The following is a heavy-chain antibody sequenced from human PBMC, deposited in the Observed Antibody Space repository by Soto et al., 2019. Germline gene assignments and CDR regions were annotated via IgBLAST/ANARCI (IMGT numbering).Heavy chain of an antibody. D-gene: IGHD6-19*01. CDR3: ARPSGAANFDY. Sequence: QVQLVESGGGVVQPGRSLRLSCAASGFTFSSYAMHWVRQAPGKGLEWVAVISYDGSNKYYADSVKGRFTISRDNSKNPLYLQMNSLRAEDTAVYYCARPSGAANFDYWGQGTLVTVSS. J-gene: IGHJ4*02. CDR2: ISYDGSNK. CDR1: GFTFSSYA. V-gene: IGHV3-30-3*01.